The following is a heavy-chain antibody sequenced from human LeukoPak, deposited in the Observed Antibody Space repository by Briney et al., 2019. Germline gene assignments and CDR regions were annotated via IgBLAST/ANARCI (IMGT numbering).Heavy chain of an antibody. CDR1: GGSISSYY. V-gene: IGHV4-59*01. CDR2: VYYTGST. J-gene: IGHJ6*03. CDR3: ARTTEGYCSSASCFGFSYSYYMDV. D-gene: IGHD2-2*01. Sequence: SETLSLTCTVSGGSISSYYWSWVRQPPGKGLEWIGFVYYTGSTNYSPSLKSRVTISVDTSKNQFSLKLSSVIAADTAVYYCARTTEGYCSSASCFGFSYSYYMDVWGKGTTVTISS.